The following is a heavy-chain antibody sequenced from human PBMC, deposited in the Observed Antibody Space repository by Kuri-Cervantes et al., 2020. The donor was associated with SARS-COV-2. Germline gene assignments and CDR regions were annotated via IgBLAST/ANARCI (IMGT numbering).Heavy chain of an antibody. CDR1: GITFSSYT. CDR3: ARREYWYFDL. D-gene: IGHD1-26*01. Sequence: GESLKISCAASGITFSSYTMSWVRQAPGKGLEWVSAITDDGGSTYHADSVKGRFTISRDNFKNTLYLQMSSLRAEDTAVYYCARREYWYFDLWGRGTLVTVSS. CDR2: ITDDGGST. J-gene: IGHJ2*01. V-gene: IGHV3-23*01.